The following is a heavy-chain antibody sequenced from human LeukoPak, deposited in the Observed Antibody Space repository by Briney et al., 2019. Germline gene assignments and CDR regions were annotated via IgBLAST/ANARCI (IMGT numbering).Heavy chain of an antibody. CDR3: ARGPYASGTYGRRGWVHYMDV. J-gene: IGHJ6*03. D-gene: IGHD3-10*01. CDR2: ITWDGGNT. Sequence: GGSLRLSCAASGFSFDDYAMHWVRQAPGKGLEWVSLITWDGGNTYYADSVKGRFTISRDNAKNSLYLQMNSLRAEDTAVYYCARGPYASGTYGRRGWVHYMDVWGKGTTVTISS. V-gene: IGHV3-43D*03. CDR1: GFSFDDYA.